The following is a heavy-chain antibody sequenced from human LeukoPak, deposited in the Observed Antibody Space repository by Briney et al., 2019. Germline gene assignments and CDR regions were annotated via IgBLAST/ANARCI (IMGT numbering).Heavy chain of an antibody. J-gene: IGHJ4*02. D-gene: IGHD4-17*01. Sequence: GGSLRLSCGASGLTFSSYAMSWVRQAPGKGLEWVSAISGSGGSTYYADSVKGRFTISRDNSKNTLYLQMNSLRAEDTAVYYCARARYGDPTAFDYWGQGTLVTVSS. CDR3: ARARYGDPTAFDY. V-gene: IGHV3-23*01. CDR1: GLTFSSYA. CDR2: ISGSGGST.